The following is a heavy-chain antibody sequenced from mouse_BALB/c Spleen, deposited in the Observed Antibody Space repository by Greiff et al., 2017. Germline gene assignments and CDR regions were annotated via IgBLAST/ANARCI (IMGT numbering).Heavy chain of an antibody. CDR1: GFAFSSYD. D-gene: IGHD2-1*01. CDR2: ISSGGGST. V-gene: IGHV5-12-1*01. J-gene: IGHJ3*01. CDR3: ARGNGNYEAWFAY. Sequence: EVQGVESGGGLVKPGGSLKLSCAASGFAFSSYDMSWVRQTPEKRLEWVAYISSGGGSTYYPDTVKGRFTISRDNAKNTLYLQMSSLKSEDTAMYYCARGNGNYEAWFAYWGQGTLVTVSA.